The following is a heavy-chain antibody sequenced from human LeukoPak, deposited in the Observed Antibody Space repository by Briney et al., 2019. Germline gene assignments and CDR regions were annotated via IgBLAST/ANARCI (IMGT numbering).Heavy chain of an antibody. V-gene: IGHV3-21*01. CDR2: ISSTSSYI. CDR1: GFTFSSYS. CDR3: ARDLEHIVVVTAGSYYYYGMDV. Sequence: GGSLRLSCAASGFTFSSYSMNWVRQAPGKGLEWVSSISSTSSYIYYADSVKGRFTISRDNARNSLYLQMNSLRAEDTAVYYCARDLEHIVVVTAGSYYYYGMDVWGQGTTVTVSS. D-gene: IGHD2-21*02. J-gene: IGHJ6*02.